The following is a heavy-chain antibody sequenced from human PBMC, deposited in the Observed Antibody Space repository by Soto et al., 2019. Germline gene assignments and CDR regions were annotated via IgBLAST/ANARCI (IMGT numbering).Heavy chain of an antibody. CDR1: GGSISSYY. CDR2: IYYSAST. Sequence: QVQLQESGPGLVKPSETLSLTCTVSGGSISSYYWSWIRLPPGKGLEWVGYIYYSASTNYNPSLKSRGPITVDTSKNQSALNLSSSTSADAAVDYWARHGSSSSEPSYYYYMEVWGKGTTVTFCS. D-gene: IGHD6-13*01. V-gene: IGHV4-59*08. CDR3: ARHGSSSSEPSYYYYMEV. J-gene: IGHJ6*03.